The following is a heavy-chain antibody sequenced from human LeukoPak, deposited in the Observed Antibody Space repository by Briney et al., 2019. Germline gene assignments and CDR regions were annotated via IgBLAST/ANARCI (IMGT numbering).Heavy chain of an antibody. Sequence: ASVKVSCKASGYTFTSYYIHWVRQAPGQGLEWMGIINPSGGSTYYTQKFQGRLTMTRDASISTAYMELSRLRSDDTAVYYCARSYDVLTGSYFDYWGQGTLVTVSS. CDR3: ARSYDVLTGSYFDY. CDR2: INPSGGST. V-gene: IGHV1-46*01. CDR1: GYTFTSYY. D-gene: IGHD3-9*01. J-gene: IGHJ4*02.